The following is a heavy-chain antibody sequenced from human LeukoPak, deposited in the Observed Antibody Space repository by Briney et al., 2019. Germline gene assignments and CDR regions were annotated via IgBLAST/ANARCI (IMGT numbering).Heavy chain of an antibody. V-gene: IGHV3-33*01. CDR1: GFTFSSYG. D-gene: IGHD6-6*01. CDR3: ARDLSIGGLDI. CDR2: IWYDGTRE. J-gene: IGHJ4*02. Sequence: GRSLRLSCAASGFTFSSYGFLWVRQAPGKGLEWVALIWYDGTRENYADSVKGRFTISRDNSKNTVYLQMNSLRAEDTAVYYCARDLSIGGLDIGGQGTQVTVSS.